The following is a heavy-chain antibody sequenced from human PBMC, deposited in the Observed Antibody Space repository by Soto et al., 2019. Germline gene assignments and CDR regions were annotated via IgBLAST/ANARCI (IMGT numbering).Heavy chain of an antibody. D-gene: IGHD1-26*01. CDR3: ARGGAMGVDY. CDR1: GFTFNTHW. Sequence: SLRLSCTASGFTFNTHWMHWVRQAPGKGLVWVSRIYFDGITTNYADSVKGRLTVSRDNAKNTVYLHVNTLRDEDTAVYYCARGGAMGVDYWGQGTLVTVPQ. V-gene: IGHV3-74*01. J-gene: IGHJ4*02. CDR2: IYFDGITT.